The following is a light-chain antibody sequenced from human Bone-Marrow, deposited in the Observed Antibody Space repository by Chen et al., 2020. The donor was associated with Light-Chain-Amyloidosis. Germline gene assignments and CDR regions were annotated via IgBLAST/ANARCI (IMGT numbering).Light chain of an antibody. V-gene: IGLV2-23*01. CDR3: CSYAGSNTYV. CDR2: EDT. CDR1: TSDVGTYNL. Sequence: QSALTQPHSVSGSPGQSIAISCTGTTSDVGTYNLVSWYQQHPGKAPKPIIFEDTQRPSGVSTRFSASKSVNTASLRIFRLQAEDEADYYCCSYAGSNTYVFGGGTKLTVL. J-gene: IGLJ2*01.